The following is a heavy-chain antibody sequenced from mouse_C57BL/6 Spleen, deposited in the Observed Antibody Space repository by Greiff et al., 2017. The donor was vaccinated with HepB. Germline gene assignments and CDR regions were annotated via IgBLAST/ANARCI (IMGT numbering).Heavy chain of an antibody. V-gene: IGHV1-4*01. CDR1: GYTFTSYT. Sequence: VKLQESGAELARPGASVKMSCKASGYTFTSYTMHWVKQRPGQGLEWIGYINPSSGYTKYNQKFKDKATLTADKSSSTAYMQLSSLTSEDSAVYYCARTTVVAHYAMDYWGQGTSVTVSS. D-gene: IGHD1-1*01. CDR3: ARTTVVAHYAMDY. J-gene: IGHJ4*01. CDR2: INPSSGYT.